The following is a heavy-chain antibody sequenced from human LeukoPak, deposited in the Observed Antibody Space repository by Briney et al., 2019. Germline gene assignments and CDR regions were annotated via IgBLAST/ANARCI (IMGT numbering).Heavy chain of an antibody. CDR3: ARVRRFLDVAYFDY. D-gene: IGHD3-3*01. CDR2: IIPIFGTA. CDR1: GGTFSSYA. V-gene: IGHV1-69*13. J-gene: IGHJ4*02. Sequence: ASVKVSCKASGGTFSSYAISWVRQAPGQGLEWMGGIIPIFGTANYAQKFQGRVTITADESTSTAYMELSSLRSEDTAVYYCARVRRFLDVAYFDYWGQGTLVTVSS.